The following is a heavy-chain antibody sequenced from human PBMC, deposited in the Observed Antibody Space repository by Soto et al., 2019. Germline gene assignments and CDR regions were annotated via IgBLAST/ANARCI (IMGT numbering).Heavy chain of an antibody. CDR2: ISYDGSNK. V-gene: IGHV3-30-3*01. CDR3: ARVAAAGTLYFDL. D-gene: IGHD6-13*01. CDR1: GFTFSSYA. Sequence: VGSLRLSCAASGFTFSSYAMHWVRQAPGKGLEWVAVISYDGSNKYYADSVKGRFTISRDNSKNTLYLQMNSLRAEDTAVYYCARVAAAGTLYFDLWGRGTLVTVSS. J-gene: IGHJ2*01.